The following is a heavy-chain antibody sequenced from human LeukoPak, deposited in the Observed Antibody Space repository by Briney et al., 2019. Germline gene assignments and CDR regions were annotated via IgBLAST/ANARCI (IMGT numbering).Heavy chain of an antibody. CDR1: GVTFSSYA. D-gene: IGHD3-3*01. J-gene: IGHJ5*02. CDR3: ARIPHWYYDSKLASNWFDP. CDR2: ISYDGSNK. Sequence: GRSLRLSCAASGVTFSSYAMHWVRQAPGKGLEWVAVISYDGSNKYYADSVKGRFTISRDNSKNTLYLQMNSLRAEDTAVYYCARIPHWYYDSKLASNWFDPWGQGTLVTVSS. V-gene: IGHV3-30-3*01.